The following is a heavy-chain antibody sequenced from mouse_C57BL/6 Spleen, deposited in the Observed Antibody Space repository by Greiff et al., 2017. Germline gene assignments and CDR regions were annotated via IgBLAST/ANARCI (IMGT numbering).Heavy chain of an antibody. J-gene: IGHJ4*01. V-gene: IGHV1-81*01. D-gene: IGHD2-4*01. Sequence: QVQLQQSGAELARPGASVKLSCKASGYTFTSYGISWVKQRTGQGLEWIGEIYPRSGNTYYNEKFKGKDTLTADKSSSTAYMELRSLTSEDSAVYFCGYDYDRENAMDYWGQGTSVTVSS. CDR2: IYPRSGNT. CDR1: GYTFTSYG. CDR3: GYDYDRENAMDY.